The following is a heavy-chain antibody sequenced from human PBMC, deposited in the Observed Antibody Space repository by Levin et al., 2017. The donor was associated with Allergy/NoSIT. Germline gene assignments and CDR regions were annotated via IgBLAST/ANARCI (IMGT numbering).Heavy chain of an antibody. CDR3: AKDERRGSDQTYCLDY. D-gene: IGHD6-19*01. CDR1: GFTFNNYA. J-gene: IGHJ4*02. Sequence: GGSLRLSCAASGFTFNNYAMSWVRQAPGKGLEWVSSIINSGVGTYYADSVKGRFTISRDNSKNTMYLQMNSLRAEDTAVYFCAKDERRGSDQTYCLDYRGQGTLVTAST. CDR2: IINSGVGT. V-gene: IGHV3-23*01.